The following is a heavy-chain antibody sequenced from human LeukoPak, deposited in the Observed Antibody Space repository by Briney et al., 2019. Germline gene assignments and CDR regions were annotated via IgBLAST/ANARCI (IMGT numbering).Heavy chain of an antibody. CDR3: TRPSKGDFDY. D-gene: IGHD3-16*01. Sequence: GASVKVSCKASGYTFTTYDIGWVRQAPGQGLEWMGWINPNSGGTNYAQKFQGRVTMTRDTSISTAYMELSRLRSDDTAVYYCTRPSKGDFDYWGQGTLVTVSS. CDR1: GYTFTTYD. CDR2: INPNSGGT. V-gene: IGHV1-2*02. J-gene: IGHJ4*02.